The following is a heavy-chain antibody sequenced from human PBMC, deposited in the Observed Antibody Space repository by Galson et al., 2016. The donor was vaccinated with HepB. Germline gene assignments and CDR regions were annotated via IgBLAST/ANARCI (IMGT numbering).Heavy chain of an antibody. CDR3: ARTLHLYSTPLDY. J-gene: IGHJ4*02. CDR2: IIPIFGTP. CDR1: GGTFSTYA. D-gene: IGHD5-18*01. V-gene: IGHV1-69*06. Sequence: SVKVSCKVSGGTFSTYAINWVRQAPGQGLEWMEGIIPIFGTPNYAQKFQGRVTITADKSTSTAYIELSSLRGEDTAVYYCARTLHLYSTPLDYWGQGTLVTVSS.